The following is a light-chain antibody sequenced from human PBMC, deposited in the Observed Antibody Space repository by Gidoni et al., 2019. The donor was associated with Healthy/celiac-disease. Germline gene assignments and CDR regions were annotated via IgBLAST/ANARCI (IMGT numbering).Light chain of an antibody. CDR3: YSVADNNWI. Sequence: SLELTQSSSVSVSPGQTARITCSGDILTKKYARWFRQKPGQAPVLLIYKDTERPSGIPERFSGSTSGTTVTLTISGAQVEDEADYYCYSVADNNWIFGGGTKLTV. CDR1: ILTKKY. V-gene: IGLV3-27*01. J-gene: IGLJ2*01. CDR2: KDT.